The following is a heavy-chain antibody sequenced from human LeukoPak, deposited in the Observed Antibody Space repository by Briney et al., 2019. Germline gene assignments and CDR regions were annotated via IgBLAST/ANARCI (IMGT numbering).Heavy chain of an antibody. V-gene: IGHV1-2*02. D-gene: IGHD6-13*01. Sequence: ASVKVSCKASGYSFTGYYMHWVRQGPGQGLEWMGWINPNSGGTNYAQKFQGRVIMTRDTSISTAYMELSRLRSDDTAVYYCARSSSRIEFDYWGQGTLVTVSS. J-gene: IGHJ4*02. CDR3: ARSSSRIEFDY. CDR2: INPNSGGT. CDR1: GYSFTGYY.